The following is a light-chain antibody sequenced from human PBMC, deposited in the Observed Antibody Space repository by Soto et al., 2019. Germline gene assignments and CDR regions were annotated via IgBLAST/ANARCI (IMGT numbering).Light chain of an antibody. Sequence: EIVLTQSPGTLSLSPGERATLSCRASRSVSSRYLAWYQQKPGQAPRLLIYGASSRATGIPDRFSGSGSGTDFTLTISRLEPEDFAVYYCQQYGSSSWTFGQGTKVEIK. J-gene: IGKJ1*01. V-gene: IGKV3-20*01. CDR3: QQYGSSSWT. CDR2: GAS. CDR1: RSVSSRY.